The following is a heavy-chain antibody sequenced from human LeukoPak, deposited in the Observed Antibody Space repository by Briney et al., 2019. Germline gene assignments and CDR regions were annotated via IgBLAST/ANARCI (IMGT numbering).Heavy chain of an antibody. CDR3: AKDSGAGSGPTYYYYYYGMDV. V-gene: IGHV3-33*06. J-gene: IGHJ6*02. CDR2: IWYDGSNK. D-gene: IGHD2-15*01. CDR1: GFTFSSYG. Sequence: GGSLRLSCAASGFTFSSYGMHWVRQAPGKGLEWVAVIWYDGSNKYYADSVKGRFTISRDNSKNTLYLQMNSLRAEDTAVYYCAKDSGAGSGPTYYYYYYGMDVWGQGTTVTVSS.